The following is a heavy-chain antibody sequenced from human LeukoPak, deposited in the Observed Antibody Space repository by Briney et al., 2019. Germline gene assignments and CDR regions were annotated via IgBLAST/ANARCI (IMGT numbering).Heavy chain of an antibody. D-gene: IGHD6-13*01. CDR2: INNNGNSA. CDR3: AREKLAAAAFDY. J-gene: IGHJ4*02. CDR1: GFTFSYYA. V-gene: IGHV3-64*01. Sequence: GGSLRLSCVASGFTFSYYAMHWVRQAPGKGLEYVSTINNNGNSASYAHSVKGRFTISRDNSKNTLYLQLGSLRAEDMAVYYCAREKLAAAAFDYWGQGTLVTVSS.